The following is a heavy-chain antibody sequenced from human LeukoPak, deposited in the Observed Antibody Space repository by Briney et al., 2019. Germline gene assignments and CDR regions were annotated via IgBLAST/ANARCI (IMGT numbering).Heavy chain of an antibody. CDR2: ITSSSSYI. CDR1: GFTFSSYS. Sequence: KAGGSLRLSCAASGFTFSSYSMNWVRQAPGKGLEWVSSITSSSSYIYYADSVKGRFTISRDNAKNPLYLQMNSLRAEDTAVYYCARVSMIVVVNDAFDIWGQGTMVTVSS. V-gene: IGHV3-21*01. CDR3: ARVSMIVVVNDAFDI. D-gene: IGHD3-22*01. J-gene: IGHJ3*02.